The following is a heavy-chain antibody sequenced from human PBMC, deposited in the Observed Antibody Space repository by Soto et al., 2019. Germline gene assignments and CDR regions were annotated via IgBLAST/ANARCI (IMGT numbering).Heavy chain of an antibody. CDR1: GGTFDSYA. CDR3: ARVHSSGIFYFVDP. CDR2: IMPIFGTP. Sequence: SVKVSCKASGGTFDSYAISWLRQAPGQGLEWMGGIMPIFGTPNYAQKFRGRVTISADESTSTAYLELSSLTSDDTAVYYCARVHSSGIFYFVDPWGQGTLVTVSS. D-gene: IGHD3-10*01. V-gene: IGHV1-69*13. J-gene: IGHJ5*02.